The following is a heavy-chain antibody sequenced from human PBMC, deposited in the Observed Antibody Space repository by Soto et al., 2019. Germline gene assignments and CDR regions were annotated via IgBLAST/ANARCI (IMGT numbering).Heavy chain of an antibody. V-gene: IGHV1-8*01. CDR2: MNPNSGNT. J-gene: IGHJ5*02. CDR1: GYTFTSYD. Sequence: QVQLVQSGAEVKKPGASVKVSCKASGYTFTSYDINWVRLATGQGLEWMGWMNPNSGNTAYAQKFQGRVTMTRNTSIGTAYMELRRLRSGDTAVYYCARLKQDSAVAWGQGTLGTVSS. CDR3: ARLKQDSAVA. D-gene: IGHD2-2*01.